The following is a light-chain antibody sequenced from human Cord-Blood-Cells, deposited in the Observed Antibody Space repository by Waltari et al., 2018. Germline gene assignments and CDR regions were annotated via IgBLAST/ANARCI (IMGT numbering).Light chain of an antibody. V-gene: IGLV2-11*01. CDR2: DGS. CDR1: SSDVGGYNY. CDR3: CSYAGSYTYV. Sequence: QSALTQPRSVSGSPGQSVTIYCTGTSSDVGGYNYVSWYQQPPGKAPKLMSYDGSKRPSGVPDRFSGSKSGNTASLTISGLQAEDEADYYCCSYAGSYTYVFGTGTKVTVL. J-gene: IGLJ1*01.